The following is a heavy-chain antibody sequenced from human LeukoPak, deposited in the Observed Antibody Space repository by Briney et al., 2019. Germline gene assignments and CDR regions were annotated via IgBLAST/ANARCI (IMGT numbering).Heavy chain of an antibody. D-gene: IGHD2-15*01. J-gene: IGHJ4*02. CDR2: IRYDGSNK. CDR1: GFSFSGFG. CDR3: ANGYCSAGSCCPFDY. Sequence: GGSLRLSCEASGFSFSGFGMHWVRQAPGKGLEWVAFIRYDGSNKYYADSVKGRSTISRDNSKNTLYLQMNSLRTEDTAMYYCANGYCSAGSCCPFDYWGQGALITVSS. V-gene: IGHV3-30*02.